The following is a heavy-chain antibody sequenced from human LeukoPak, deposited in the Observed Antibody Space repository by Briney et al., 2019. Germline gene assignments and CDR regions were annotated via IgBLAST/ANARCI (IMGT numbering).Heavy chain of an antibody. D-gene: IGHD3-22*01. CDR1: GYSFTSYW. J-gene: IGHJ4*02. V-gene: IGHV5-51*01. CDR2: IYPGDSDT. Sequence: GESLKISCQGSGYSFTSYWIGWVRQMPGKGLEWMGIIYPGDSDTRYSPSFQGQATISADKSISTAYLQWSSLKASDTAMYYCARQTHPAYYYDSSGYSYWGQGTLVTVSS. CDR3: ARQTHPAYYYDSSGYSY.